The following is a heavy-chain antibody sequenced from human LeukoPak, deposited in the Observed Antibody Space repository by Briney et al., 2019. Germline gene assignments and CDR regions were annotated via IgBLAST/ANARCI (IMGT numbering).Heavy chain of an antibody. Sequence: SETLSLTCTVSGGSVSSGSYYWSWIRQPAGKGLEWIGRIYTSGSTNYNPSLKSRVTISVDTSKNQFSLKLSSVTAADTAVYYCAREDSGYDGFNYYYYMDVWGKGTTVTISS. CDR2: IYTSGST. D-gene: IGHD5-12*01. V-gene: IGHV4-61*02. CDR1: GGSVSSGSYY. J-gene: IGHJ6*03. CDR3: AREDSGYDGFNYYYYMDV.